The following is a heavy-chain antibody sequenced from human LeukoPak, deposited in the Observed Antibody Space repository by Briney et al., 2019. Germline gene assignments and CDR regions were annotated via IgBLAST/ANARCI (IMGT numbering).Heavy chain of an antibody. CDR3: FREGGD. CDR2: IKQDGSEK. V-gene: IGHV3-7*01. Sequence: GGSLRLSCAASGFTFRGYWMTWVRQAPEKGLEWVANIKQDGSEKYYVDSVKGRFTISRDNAKNTLYLQMNSLRAEDTAIYYCFREGGDWGQGTLVTVSS. CDR1: GFTFRGYW. D-gene: IGHD3-10*01. J-gene: IGHJ4*02.